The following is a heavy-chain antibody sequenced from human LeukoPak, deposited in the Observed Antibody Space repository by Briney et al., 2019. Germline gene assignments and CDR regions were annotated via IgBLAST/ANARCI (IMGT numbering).Heavy chain of an antibody. J-gene: IGHJ4*02. CDR2: IYYSGST. Sequence: SETLSLTCTVSGGSISSYYWSWIRQPPGKGLEWIGYIYYSGSTNYNPSLKSRVTISVDTSKNQFSLKLSSVTDADTAVYYCARLGAETYYYDSSGPNPSYYFDYWGQGTLVTVSS. CDR1: GGSISSYY. D-gene: IGHD3-22*01. V-gene: IGHV4-59*08. CDR3: ARLGAETYYYDSSGPNPSYYFDY.